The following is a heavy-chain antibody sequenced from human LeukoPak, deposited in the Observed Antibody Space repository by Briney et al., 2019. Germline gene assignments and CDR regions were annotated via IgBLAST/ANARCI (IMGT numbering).Heavy chain of an antibody. CDR2: ISAYNGNT. D-gene: IGHD1-26*01. V-gene: IGHV1-18*01. J-gene: IGHJ5*02. CDR3: ARDDGAPFDP. CDR1: GYTFTSYG. Sequence: ASVKVSCKASGYTFTSYGISWVRQAAGQGLEWMGWISAYNGNTNYAQKFQGRVTITADESTSTAYMELSSLRSEDTAVYYCARDDGAPFDPWGQGTLVTVSS.